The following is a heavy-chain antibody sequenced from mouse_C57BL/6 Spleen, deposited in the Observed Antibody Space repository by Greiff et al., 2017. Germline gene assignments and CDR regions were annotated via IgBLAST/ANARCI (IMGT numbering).Heavy chain of an antibody. CDR3: TEDWVGY. J-gene: IGHJ2*01. Sequence: EVMLVESGGGLVQPGGSMKLSCVASGFTFSNYWMNWVRQSPEKGLEWVAQIRVKSDNYATHYAESVKGRFTISRDDSTRSVNLQMNDLRAEDTGIYFCTEDWVGYWGQGTTLTVSS. V-gene: IGHV6-3*01. D-gene: IGHD4-1*01. CDR2: IRVKSDNYAT. CDR1: GFTFSNYW.